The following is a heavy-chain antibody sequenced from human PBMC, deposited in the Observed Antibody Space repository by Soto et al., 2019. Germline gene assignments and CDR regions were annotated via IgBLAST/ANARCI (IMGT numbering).Heavy chain of an antibody. CDR2: IYYSGST. Sequence: SETLSLTCTVSGGSISSSSYYWGWIRQPPGKGLEWIGSIYYSGSTYYNPSLKSRVTISVDTSKNQFSLKLSSVTAADTAMYYCARRDDYSNYGSKNYYGMDVWGQGTTVTVSS. CDR1: GGSISSSSYY. V-gene: IGHV4-39*01. CDR3: ARRDDYSNYGSKNYYGMDV. J-gene: IGHJ6*02. D-gene: IGHD4-4*01.